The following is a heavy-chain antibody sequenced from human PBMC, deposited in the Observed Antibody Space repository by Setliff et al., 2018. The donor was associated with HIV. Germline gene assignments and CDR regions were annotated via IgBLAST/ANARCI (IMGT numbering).Heavy chain of an antibody. CDR3: ARLIHTGLLYFDY. J-gene: IGHJ4*02. CDR2: IYISGTT. D-gene: IGHD2-8*02. Sequence: NPSETLSLTCTVSGGSISTSYWNWIRQPPGKGLEWIAYIYISGTTQYNPSLESRVTISLDTSRDQFSLHLRSVTAADTALYYCARLIHTGLLYFDYWGLGKLVTVSS. CDR1: GGSISTSY. V-gene: IGHV4-4*09.